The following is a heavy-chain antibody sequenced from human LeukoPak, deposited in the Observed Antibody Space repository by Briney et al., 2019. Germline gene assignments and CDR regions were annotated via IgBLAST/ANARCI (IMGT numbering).Heavy chain of an antibody. J-gene: IGHJ5*02. CDR1: GGSISSGSYY. CDR2: IYTSGST. V-gene: IGHV4-61*02. Sequence: SQTLSLTCTVSGGSISSGSYYWSWIRQPAGKGLEWIGRIYTSGSTNYNPSLKSRVTISVDTSKNQFSLKLSSVTAADTAVYYCARDGRNSWLQSTGDWFDPWGQGTLVTVSS. CDR3: ARDGRNSWLQSTGDWFDP. D-gene: IGHD5-12*01.